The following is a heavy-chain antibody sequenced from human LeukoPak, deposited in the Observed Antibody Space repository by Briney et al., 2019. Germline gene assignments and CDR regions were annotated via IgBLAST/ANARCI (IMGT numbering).Heavy chain of an antibody. CDR3: AKGGGRGYYFDY. J-gene: IGHJ4*02. D-gene: IGHD3-16*01. CDR1: GFTFDDYA. CDR2: ISGDGGST. Sequence: GGSLRLSCAASGFTFDDYAMHWVRQAPGKGLEWVSLISGDGGSTYYADSVKGRFTISRDNSKNSLYLQMNSLRTEDTALYYSAKGGGRGYYFDYWGQGTLVTVSS. V-gene: IGHV3-43*02.